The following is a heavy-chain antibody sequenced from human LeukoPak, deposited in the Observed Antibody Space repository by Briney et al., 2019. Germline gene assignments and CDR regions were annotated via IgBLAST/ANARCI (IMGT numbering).Heavy chain of an antibody. V-gene: IGHV4-39*01. Sequence: PSETLSLTCAVSGGSTSSGPYYWGRIRQPPGKGLEWIGSMYYSGDTYYKPSLQSRVTISGDPSKNQFSLKLSSVTAADTAVYYCARLRATLTVVVTLFDSWGQGTLVTVSS. CDR3: ARLRATLTVVVTLFDS. J-gene: IGHJ4*02. CDR2: MYYSGDT. CDR1: GGSTSSGPYY. D-gene: IGHD3-22*01.